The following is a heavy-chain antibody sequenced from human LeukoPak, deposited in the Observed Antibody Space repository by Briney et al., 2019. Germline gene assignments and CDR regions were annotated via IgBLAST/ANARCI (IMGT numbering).Heavy chain of an antibody. J-gene: IGHJ3*02. CDR2: ISRSGSTR. CDR3: ARTAYYYDSSGYDDAFDI. D-gene: IGHD3-22*01. Sequence: GGSLRLSCAASGFTFSDYSMRWVRQAPGKGLEWVSHISRSGSTRYYADSLKGRFTISRDNAKNSLYLQMNSLRAEDTAVYYCARTAYYYDSSGYDDAFDIWGQGTMVTVSS. CDR1: GFTFSDYS. V-gene: IGHV3-11*01.